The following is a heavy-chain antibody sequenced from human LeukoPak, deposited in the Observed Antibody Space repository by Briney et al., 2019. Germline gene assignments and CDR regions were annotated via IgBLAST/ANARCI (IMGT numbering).Heavy chain of an antibody. Sequence: ASVKVSCKTSGYTFTTSGITWVRQAPGQGLEWMGWISAYNGDTNYAQKLQGRVTMTTDTSTSTAYMELSSLRSEDTAVYYCARKVPGDDFDYWGQGTLVTVSS. CDR1: GYTFTTSG. CDR2: ISAYNGDT. CDR3: ARKVPGDDFDY. D-gene: IGHD3-10*01. J-gene: IGHJ4*02. V-gene: IGHV1-18*01.